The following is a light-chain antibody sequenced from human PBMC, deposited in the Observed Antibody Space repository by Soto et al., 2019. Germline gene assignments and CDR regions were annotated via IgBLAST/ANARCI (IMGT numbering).Light chain of an antibody. Sequence: QSALTQPASVSGSPGQSITISCTGTSSDVGGYDYVSWYQHYPGKAPKLMIYEVSNRPSGVSNRFSGSKSDNTASLTISGLQAEDEADYYCSSYTSSTSYVFGTGTKLTVL. J-gene: IGLJ1*01. CDR3: SSYTSSTSYV. V-gene: IGLV2-14*01. CDR1: SSDVGGYDY. CDR2: EVS.